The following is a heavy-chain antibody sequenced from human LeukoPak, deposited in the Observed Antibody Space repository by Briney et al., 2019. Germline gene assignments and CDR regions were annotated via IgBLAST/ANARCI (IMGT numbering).Heavy chain of an antibody. J-gene: IGHJ6*03. V-gene: IGHV1-2*02. CDR3: ATTYRDSRGYYKLSYYYYMDV. D-gene: IGHD3-22*01. CDR2: INPNSGGT. CDR1: GYTFTGYY. Sequence: ASVKVSSKASGYTFTGYYMHWVRQAPGQGLEWMGWINPNSGGTNYAQKFQGRVTMTRDTSISTAYMELSRLRADDTAVYYCATTYRDSRGYYKLSYYYYMDVWGKGTTVTISS.